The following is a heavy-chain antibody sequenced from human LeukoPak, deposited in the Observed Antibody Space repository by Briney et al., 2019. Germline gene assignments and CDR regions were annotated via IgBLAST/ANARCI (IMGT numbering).Heavy chain of an antibody. CDR3: AREVHLGAFDL. Sequence: SETLSLTCSVSGVSINRDYWSWIRQPPGRRLESIGYIYYSRTTKYNPSLESRVTISVDTSKSQFSLNLTSVTAADTAVYFCAREVHLGAFDLWGQGTVVTVSS. D-gene: IGHD3-16*01. CDR2: IYYSRTT. CDR1: GVSINRDY. V-gene: IGHV4-59*01. J-gene: IGHJ3*01.